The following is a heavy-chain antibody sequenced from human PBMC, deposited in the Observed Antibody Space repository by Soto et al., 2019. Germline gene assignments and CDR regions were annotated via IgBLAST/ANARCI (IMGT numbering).Heavy chain of an antibody. D-gene: IGHD2-2*01. J-gene: IGHJ5*02. V-gene: IGHV4-30-4*01. CDR2: IYYSGST. Sequence: SETLSLTCTVSGGSISSGDYYWSWIRQPPAKGLEWIGYIYYSGSTYYNPSLKSRVTISVDTSKSQFSLKLSSVTAADTAVYYCAREGVPAATGENWFDPWGQGTLVTVSS. CDR1: GGSISSGDYY. CDR3: AREGVPAATGENWFDP.